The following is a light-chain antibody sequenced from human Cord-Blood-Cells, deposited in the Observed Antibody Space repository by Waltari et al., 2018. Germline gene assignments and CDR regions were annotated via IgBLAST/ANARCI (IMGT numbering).Light chain of an antibody. CDR3: QQYCSTPLFT. CDR2: WSS. J-gene: IGKJ3*01. Sequence: DIVMTQSPHYLAVSLGERATINCKSSQSVLYSSNNKNYLTWYQQKPGQRPKLLIYWSSTRESGVPERFSGSGSGTEFSLTITSLHAEDVAVYYGQQYCSTPLFTFGPGTKVDIK. V-gene: IGKV4-1*01. CDR1: QSVLYSSNNKNY.